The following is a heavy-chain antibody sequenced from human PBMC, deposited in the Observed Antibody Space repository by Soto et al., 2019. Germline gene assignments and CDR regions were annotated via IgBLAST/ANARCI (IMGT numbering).Heavy chain of an antibody. D-gene: IGHD3-16*01. CDR3: AREGGGNVKGMDV. Sequence: QVQLQESGPGLVKPSGTLSLTCAVSGGSISSGNWWSWVRQPPGKGLEWIGEIYHSGSTNYNPSLKSRVTISVDKAKNQFSVKLSAVTGEDTAVYYWAREGGGNVKGMDVWGQGATVTVSS. CDR2: IYHSGST. V-gene: IGHV4-4*02. CDR1: GGSISSGNW. J-gene: IGHJ6*02.